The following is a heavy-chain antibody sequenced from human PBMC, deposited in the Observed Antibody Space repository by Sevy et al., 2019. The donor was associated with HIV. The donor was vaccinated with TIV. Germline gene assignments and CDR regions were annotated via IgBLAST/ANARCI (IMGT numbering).Heavy chain of an antibody. J-gene: IGHJ6*02. CDR1: GFSVSSNY. Sequence: GGSLRLSCVVSGFSVSSNYMSWVRQAPGKGLEWVANIKQDGSEKYYVDSVKGRFTISRDNAKSSLYLQWNSLRAEDTAIYYCARSYFGSGTSYGMDVWGQGTTVTVSS. CDR2: IKQDGSEK. V-gene: IGHV3-7*01. D-gene: IGHD3-10*01. CDR3: ARSYFGSGTSYGMDV.